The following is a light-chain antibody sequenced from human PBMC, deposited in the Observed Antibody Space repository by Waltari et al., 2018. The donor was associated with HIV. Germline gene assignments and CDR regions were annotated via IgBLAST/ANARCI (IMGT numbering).Light chain of an antibody. CDR2: KDS. CDR3: QSADSSGTYVV. Sequence: SYELPQPPSVSVSPGQTARITCSGDALPKQYAYWYQQKPGQAPVRVIYKDSERPSGIPERFSGSSSGTTVTLTISGVQAEDEADYYCQSADSSGTYVVFGGGTKLTVL. CDR1: ALPKQY. V-gene: IGLV3-25*03. J-gene: IGLJ2*01.